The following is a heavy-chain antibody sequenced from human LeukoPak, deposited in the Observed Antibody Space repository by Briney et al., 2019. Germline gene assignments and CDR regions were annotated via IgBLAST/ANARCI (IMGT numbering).Heavy chain of an antibody. CDR2: IYYSGST. CDR3: ARLGSGSYYYYYYYYMDV. D-gene: IGHD3-10*01. CDR1: GGSISSYY. J-gene: IGHJ6*03. Sequence: SETLSLTCTVSGGSISSYYWSWIRQPPGKGLEWIGYIYYSGSTNYNPSLKSRVTISVDTSKNQFSLKLSSVTAADTAVYYCARLGSGSYYYYYYYYMDVWGKGTTVTISS. V-gene: IGHV4-59*12.